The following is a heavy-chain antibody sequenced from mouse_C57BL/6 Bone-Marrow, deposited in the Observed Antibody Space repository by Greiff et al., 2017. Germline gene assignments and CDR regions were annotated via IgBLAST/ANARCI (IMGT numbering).Heavy chain of an antibody. V-gene: IGHV1-63*01. CDR1: GYTFTNYW. J-gene: IGHJ4*01. CDR3: ARGGQLRLPYAMDY. CDR2: IYPGGGYT. D-gene: IGHD3-2*02. Sequence: VQLQQSGAELVRPGTSVKMSCKASGYTFTNYWIGWAKQRPGHGLEWIGDIYPGGGYTNYNEKFKGKATLTADKSSSTAYMQFSSLTSEDSAIYYCARGGQLRLPYAMDYWGQGTSVTVSS.